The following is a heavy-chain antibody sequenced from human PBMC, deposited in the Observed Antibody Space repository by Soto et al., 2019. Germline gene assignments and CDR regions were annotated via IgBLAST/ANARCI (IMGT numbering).Heavy chain of an antibody. V-gene: IGHV4-39*01. CDR3: ARSRRSVVVVAATHDY. D-gene: IGHD2-15*01. CDR1: GGSISSSSYY. Sequence: PSETLSLTCTVSGGSISSSSYYWGWIRQPPGKGLEWIGSIYYSGSTYYNPSLKSRVTISVDTSKNQFSLKLSSVTAADTAVYYCARSRRSVVVVAATHDYWGQETLVTVSS. CDR2: IYYSGST. J-gene: IGHJ4*02.